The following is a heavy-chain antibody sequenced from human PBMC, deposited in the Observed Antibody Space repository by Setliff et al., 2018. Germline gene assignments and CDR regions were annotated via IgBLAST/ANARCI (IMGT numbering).Heavy chain of an antibody. CDR3: ARRGERFFNWFDP. V-gene: IGHV5-51*01. CDR2: IYPGNADT. J-gene: IGHJ5*02. Sequence: PGESLKISCKGSGYSFTDYWIAWVRQTPGKGLEWMGTIYPGNADTRYSPSFQGQVTISTDTSINTAFLQWNNLKASDTAVYYCARRGERFFNWFDPWGQGTLVTVS. CDR1: GYSFTDYW. D-gene: IGHD2-21*01.